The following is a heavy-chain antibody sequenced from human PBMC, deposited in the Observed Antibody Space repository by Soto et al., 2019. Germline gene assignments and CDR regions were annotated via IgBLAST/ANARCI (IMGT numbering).Heavy chain of an antibody. CDR3: ERHDSGSYYGHGFDP. Sequence: SSETLSLPCTVAGGYISSYYCSWIRQPPGKGLEWIGYIYYSGSTNYNPSLKSRVTISVDTSKNQFSLKLSSVTAADTAVYYCERHDSGSYYGHGFDPWGQGTLVTVSS. CDR1: GGYISSYY. D-gene: IGHD1-26*01. CDR2: IYYSGST. V-gene: IGHV4-59*08. J-gene: IGHJ5*02.